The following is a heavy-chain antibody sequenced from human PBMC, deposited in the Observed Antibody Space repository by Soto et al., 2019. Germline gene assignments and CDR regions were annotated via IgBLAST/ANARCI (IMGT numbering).Heavy chain of an antibody. V-gene: IGHV3-23*01. CDR2: ISGNGGDI. CDR3: AKRGDIVEVSRTFVGYGMDV. D-gene: IGHD2-2*01. CDR1: GFTFRNYA. Sequence: EVQLLESGGALVQPGGSLRLSCAASGFTFRNYAMSWVRQAPGKGLEWVSRISGNGGDINYADSVKGRFTISRDNSKNTLYLQMNSLRAEDTAVYYCAKRGDIVEVSRTFVGYGMDVWAQGTTVTVSS. J-gene: IGHJ6*02.